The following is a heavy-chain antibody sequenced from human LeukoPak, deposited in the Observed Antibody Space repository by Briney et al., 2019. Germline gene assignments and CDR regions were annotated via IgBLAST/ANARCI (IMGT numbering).Heavy chain of an antibody. V-gene: IGHV3-30-3*01. CDR3: ARGYSDYDFWSGYLTDY. D-gene: IGHD3-3*01. J-gene: IGHJ4*02. CDR2: ISYDGSNK. Sequence: GGSLRLSCAASGFTFSSYAMHWVRQAPGKGLEWVAVISYDGSNKYYADSVKGRFTISRDNSKNTLYLQMNSLRAEDTAVYYCARGYSDYDFWSGYLTDYWGQGTLVTVSS. CDR1: GFTFSSYA.